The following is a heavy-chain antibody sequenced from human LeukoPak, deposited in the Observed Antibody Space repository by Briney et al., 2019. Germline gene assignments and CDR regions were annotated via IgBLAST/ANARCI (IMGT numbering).Heavy chain of an antibody. CDR3: ARGRGAAATYNYNYMDV. Sequence: ASVKDSCKASLGTFIMYVLSRVRQAPGQGLEWMGGIFPIFGTAYYAQTFWGRVTITTDESTSTAYMELSSLRSEDTAVYYCARGRGAAATYNYNYMDVWGKGTTVTVSS. CDR2: IFPIFGTA. D-gene: IGHD6-13*01. CDR1: LGTFIMYV. V-gene: IGHV1-69*05. J-gene: IGHJ6*03.